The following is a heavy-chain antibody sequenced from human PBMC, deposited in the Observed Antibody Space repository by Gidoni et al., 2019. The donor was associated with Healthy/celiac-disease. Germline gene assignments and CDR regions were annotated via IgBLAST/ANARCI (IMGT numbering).Heavy chain of an antibody. J-gene: IGHJ6*03. CDR1: GYTFTSYA. CDR2: INADNGNK. Sequence: QVQLVQSGAEVKKPGASVKVSCKASGYTFTSYAMPWVRKAPGQRLKWMGWINADNGNKKYSQKCKGRVTITRETSASTAYMELSRLRAEDTAVYYCARSKVVPAAMPENYYYYMDVWGKGTTVTVSS. CDR3: ARSKVVPAAMPENYYYYMDV. V-gene: IGHV1-3*01. D-gene: IGHD2-2*01.